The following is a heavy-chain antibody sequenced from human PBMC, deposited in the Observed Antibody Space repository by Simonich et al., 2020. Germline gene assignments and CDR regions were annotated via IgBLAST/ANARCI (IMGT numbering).Heavy chain of an antibody. Sequence: QLQLQESGPGLVKPSATLSLTCTVSGGSLSSSSYYWGWIRQPPGNGLEWIGSIYYSGSTYYNPSLKSRVTISVDTSKNQFSLKLSSVTAADTAVYYCARHAGFAFDIWGQGTMVTVSS. D-gene: IGHD6-13*01. CDR3: ARHAGFAFDI. CDR2: IYYSGST. J-gene: IGHJ3*02. V-gene: IGHV4-39*01. CDR1: GGSLSSSSYY.